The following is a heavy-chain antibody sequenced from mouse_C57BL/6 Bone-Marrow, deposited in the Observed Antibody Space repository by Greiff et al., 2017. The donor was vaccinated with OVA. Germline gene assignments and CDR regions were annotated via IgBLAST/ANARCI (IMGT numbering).Heavy chain of an antibody. Sequence: VHLVESGPGLVQPSQSLSITCTVSGFSLTSYGVHWVRQSPGKGLVWLGVIWRGGSTDYTAAFMSRLSITKDNSKSQVFFKMNSLQADDTAIYYCAKKGLYSNSFAYWGQGTLVTVSA. D-gene: IGHD2-5*01. CDR1: GFSLTSYG. CDR3: AKKGLYSNSFAY. V-gene: IGHV2-5*01. J-gene: IGHJ3*01. CDR2: IWRGGST.